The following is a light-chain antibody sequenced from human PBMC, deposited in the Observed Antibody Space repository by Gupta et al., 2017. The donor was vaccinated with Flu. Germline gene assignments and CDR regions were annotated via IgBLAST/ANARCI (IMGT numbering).Light chain of an antibody. J-gene: IGLJ2*01. CDR3: QSYDGNNHVL. V-gene: IGLV6-57*03. CDR2: EDN. Sequence: NFMLTQPHSVSESPGKTVAISCTRSSGAIASNYVQWYQQRPGSAPTTVIYEDNKKPSGVPDRFSGSIDSSSNSASLTISGLKTEDEADYYCQSYDGNNHVLFGGGTKLTVL. CDR1: SGAIASNY.